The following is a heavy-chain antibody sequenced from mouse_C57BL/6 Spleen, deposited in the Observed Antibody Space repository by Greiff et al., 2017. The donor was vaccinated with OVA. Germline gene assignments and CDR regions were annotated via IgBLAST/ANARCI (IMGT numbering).Heavy chain of an antibody. CDR1: GFTFNTYA. D-gene: IGHD2-5*01. Sequence: EVQGVESGGGLVQPKGSLKLSCAASGFTFNTYAMHWVRQAPGKGLEWVARIRSKSSNYATYYADSVKDRFTISRDDSQSMLYLQMNNLKTEDTAMYYCVREHYSNYHWYFDVWGTGTTVTVSS. CDR3: VREHYSNYHWYFDV. V-gene: IGHV10-3*01. J-gene: IGHJ1*03. CDR2: IRSKSSNYAT.